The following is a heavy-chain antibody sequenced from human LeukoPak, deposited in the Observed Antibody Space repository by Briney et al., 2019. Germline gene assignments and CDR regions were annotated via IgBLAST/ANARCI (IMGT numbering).Heavy chain of an antibody. CDR2: ISAYNGNT. V-gene: IGHV1-18*01. J-gene: IGHJ6*02. Sequence: ASVKVSCKASGYTFTSYGISWVRQAPGQGLEWMGWISAYNGNTNYAQKLQGRVTMTTDTSTSTAYMELRSLRSDDTAVYYCARDVDYGDANHYYYGMDVWGQGTTVTVSS. CDR3: ARDVDYGDANHYYYGMDV. CDR1: GYTFTSYG. D-gene: IGHD4-17*01.